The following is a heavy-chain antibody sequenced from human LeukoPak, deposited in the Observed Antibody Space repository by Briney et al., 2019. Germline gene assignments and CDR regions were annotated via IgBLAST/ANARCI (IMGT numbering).Heavy chain of an antibody. V-gene: IGHV5-51*01. D-gene: IGHD3-9*01. Sequence: GESLKISCKGSEYDFANYWIGWVRQMPGKGLEWMGIVYPAGSRIHYSPSFQGQVTMSVDRSTSTAYLQWTSLKASDTAMYFCAGREVRDTLVDPWGQGTLVTVSS. CDR1: EYDFANYW. J-gene: IGHJ5*02. CDR3: AGREVRDTLVDP. CDR2: VYPAGSRI.